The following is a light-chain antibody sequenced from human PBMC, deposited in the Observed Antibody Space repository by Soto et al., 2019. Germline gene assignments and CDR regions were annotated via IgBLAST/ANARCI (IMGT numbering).Light chain of an antibody. CDR3: QSYDTNLSGSNWV. J-gene: IGLJ2*01. CDR2: DNS. V-gene: IGLV1-40*01. CDR1: SSNIGAGYD. Sequence: QSVLTQPPSVSGAPGQRVTISCTGSSSNIGAGYDVHWYQQLPGTAPKLLIYDNSNRPSGVPDRFSASKSGTSASLAIAGLQAEDEADYYCQSYDTNLSGSNWVFGGGTKVTVL.